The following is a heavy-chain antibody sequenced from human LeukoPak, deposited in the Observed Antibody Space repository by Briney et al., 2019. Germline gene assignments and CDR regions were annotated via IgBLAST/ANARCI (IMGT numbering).Heavy chain of an antibody. CDR1: GFTFSSYA. V-gene: IGHV3-30*04. J-gene: IGHJ4*02. D-gene: IGHD2-2*02. Sequence: GGSLRLSCAASGFTFSSYAMHWVRQAPGKGLEWVAVISYDGSNKYYADSVKGRFTISRDNSKNTLYLQMNSLRAEDTAVYYCAKDIGDLLNPYFDYWGQGTLVTVSS. CDR3: AKDIGDLLNPYFDY. CDR2: ISYDGSNK.